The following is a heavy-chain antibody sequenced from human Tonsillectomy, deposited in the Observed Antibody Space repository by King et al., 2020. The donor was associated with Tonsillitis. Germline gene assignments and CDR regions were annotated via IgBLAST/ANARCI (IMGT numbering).Heavy chain of an antibody. CDR3: ARDGDRYYDILTGYPPLGY. J-gene: IGHJ4*02. D-gene: IGHD3-9*01. CDR1: GFTFSSYS. V-gene: IGHV3-21*01. CDR2: ISSSSSYI. Sequence: VQLVESGGGLVKPGGSLRLSCAASGFTFSSYSMNWVRQAPGKGLEWVSSISSSSSYIYYADSVKGRFTISRDNAKNSLYLQMNSLRAEDTAVYYCARDGDRYYDILTGYPPLGYWGQGTLVTVSS.